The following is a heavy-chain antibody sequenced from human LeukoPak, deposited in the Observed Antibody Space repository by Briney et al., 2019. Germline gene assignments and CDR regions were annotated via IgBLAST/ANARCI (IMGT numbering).Heavy chain of an antibody. J-gene: IGHJ6*03. CDR3: ARALSWTTESYYYMDV. CDR2: MNPNSGNT. Sequence: ASAKVSCKASGYTFTSYDINWVRQATGQGLEWMGWMNPNSGNTGYAQKFQGRVTMTKNTSITTAYIELSSLRSEDTAVYYCARALSWTTESYYYMDVWGKGTTVTVSS. D-gene: IGHD3/OR15-3a*01. V-gene: IGHV1-8*01. CDR1: GYTFTSYD.